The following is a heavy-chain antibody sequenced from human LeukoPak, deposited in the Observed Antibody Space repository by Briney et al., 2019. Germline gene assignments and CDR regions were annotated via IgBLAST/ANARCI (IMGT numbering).Heavy chain of an antibody. CDR3: ARSLLESELPTSAFDI. CDR2: IYYSGTT. J-gene: IGHJ3*02. CDR1: GGSISTYF. Sequence: PSETPSLTCTVSGGSISTYFWSWIRQPPGKGLEWIGHIYYSGTTNYNFSLKSRVTISVDTSKNQFSLRLRSVVPADSAVYYCARSLLESELPTSAFDIWGQGTTVTVSS. V-gene: IGHV4-59*01. D-gene: IGHD1-26*01.